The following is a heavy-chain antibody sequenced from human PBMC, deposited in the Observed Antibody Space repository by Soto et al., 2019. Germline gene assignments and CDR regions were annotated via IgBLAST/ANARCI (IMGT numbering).Heavy chain of an antibody. V-gene: IGHV3-74*01. J-gene: IGHJ3*02. CDR3: ASWQVPRDAFDM. CDR2: INIDGSRT. Sequence: GGSLRLSCAASGFTFSNYWMHWVRQGPGRGLVWVSRINIDGSRTIYADSVKGRFTISRDNAKNTLYLQMNGLRAEDTAVYYCASWQVPRDAFDMWGQGTMVTVS. D-gene: IGHD2-2*01. CDR1: GFTFSNYW.